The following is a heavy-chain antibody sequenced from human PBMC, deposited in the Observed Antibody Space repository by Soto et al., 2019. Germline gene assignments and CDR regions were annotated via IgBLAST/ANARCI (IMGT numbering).Heavy chain of an antibody. J-gene: IGHJ6*02. Sequence: QVQLVQSGAEVQKPGSSVKVSCKASGGTFSSYAISWVRQAPGQGLEWMGGIIPIFGTANYAQKFQGRVTITADESTSTAYMELSSLRSEDTAVYYCARGGARDSSSSGPGGYYYYGMDVWGHGTTVTVSS. D-gene: IGHD6-6*01. CDR1: GGTFSSYA. V-gene: IGHV1-69*01. CDR3: ARGGARDSSSSGPGGYYYYGMDV. CDR2: IIPIFGTA.